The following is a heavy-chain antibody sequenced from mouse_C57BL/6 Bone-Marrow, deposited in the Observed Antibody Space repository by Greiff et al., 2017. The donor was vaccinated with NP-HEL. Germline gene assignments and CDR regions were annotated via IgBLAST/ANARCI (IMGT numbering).Heavy chain of an antibody. CDR3: ARGDLGYDKDYYFDY. CDR1: GYSFTGYY. Sequence: EVQLQQSGPELVKPGASVKISCKASGYSFTGYYMNWVKQSPEKSLEWIGEINPSTGGTTYNQKFKAKATLTVDKSSSTAYMQLKSLTSEDSAVYYCARGDLGYDKDYYFDYWGQGTTLTVSS. CDR2: INPSTGGT. V-gene: IGHV1-42*01. D-gene: IGHD2-2*01. J-gene: IGHJ2*01.